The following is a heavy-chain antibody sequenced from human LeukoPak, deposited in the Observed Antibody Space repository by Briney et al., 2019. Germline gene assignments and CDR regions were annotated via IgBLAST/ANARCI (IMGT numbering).Heavy chain of an antibody. J-gene: IGHJ4*02. CDR3: AKVVNSGYYYYFDY. CDR1: GFTFSSHA. D-gene: IGHD3-22*01. V-gene: IGHV3-23*01. CDR2: ISGSGSGT. Sequence: GGSLRLSCAASGFTFSSHAMSWVRQAPGKGLEWVSAISGSGSGTYYPDSVRGRFTISRDSSKNTLYLQMNSLRVEDTAVYYCAKVVNSGYYYYFDYWGQGTLVTVSS.